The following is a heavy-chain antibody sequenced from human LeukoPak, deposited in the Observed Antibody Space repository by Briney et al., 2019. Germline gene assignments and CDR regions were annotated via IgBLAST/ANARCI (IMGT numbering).Heavy chain of an antibody. Sequence: SETLSLTCTVSGGSISSYYWSWIRQPPGKGLEWIGYIYYSGSTNYNPSLKSRVTISVDTSKNQFSLKLSSVTAADTAVYYCARRSRLRDSSIPLGFDYWGQGTLVTVSS. J-gene: IGHJ4*02. CDR1: GGSISSYY. CDR2: IYYSGST. CDR3: ARRSRLRDSSIPLGFDY. V-gene: IGHV4-59*01. D-gene: IGHD6-13*01.